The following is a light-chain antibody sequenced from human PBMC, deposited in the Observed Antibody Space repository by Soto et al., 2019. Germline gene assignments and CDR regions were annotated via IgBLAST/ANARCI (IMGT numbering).Light chain of an antibody. CDR1: QSVSSN. CDR3: QQYNNLYT. CDR2: GAS. Sequence: EIVMTQSPATLSVSPGERATLSCRASQSVSSNLAWYQQKPGQAPRLLIYGASTRATRIPVRFSGSGSGTEFTLTISSLQSEDFAVYFCQQYNNLYTFGQGTKLEIK. V-gene: IGKV3-15*01. J-gene: IGKJ2*01.